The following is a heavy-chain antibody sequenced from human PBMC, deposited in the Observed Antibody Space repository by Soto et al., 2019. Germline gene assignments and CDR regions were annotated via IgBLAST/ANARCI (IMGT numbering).Heavy chain of an antibody. V-gene: IGHV4-39*01. D-gene: IGHD3-10*01. CDR1: GGSISISISY. CDR2: IYYSGYT. CDR3: ERHLPYASGSYAWLDP. Sequence: SETLSLTCIVSGGSISISISYWAWIRQPPGKGLEWIGNIYYSGYTYYNPSLKSRVTISKDTSKNLFSLKLSSVTAADTAVYYCERHLPYASGSYAWLDPWGQGTLVTV. J-gene: IGHJ5*02.